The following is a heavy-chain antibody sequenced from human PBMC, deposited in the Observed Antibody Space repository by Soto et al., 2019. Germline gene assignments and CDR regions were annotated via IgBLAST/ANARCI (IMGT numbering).Heavy chain of an antibody. V-gene: IGHV4-59*07. CDR3: ARGSGGMDV. Sequence: PSDTLSLTCTASGGYISSYNLSWIRQPPGKGLEWIGYIYYSGSTNYNPSLKSRVTISVDTSKNQFSLKLTSVTAADTAVYYCARGSGGMDVWGQGTTVTVS. J-gene: IGHJ6*02. CDR2: IYYSGST. CDR1: GGYISSYN. D-gene: IGHD3-10*01.